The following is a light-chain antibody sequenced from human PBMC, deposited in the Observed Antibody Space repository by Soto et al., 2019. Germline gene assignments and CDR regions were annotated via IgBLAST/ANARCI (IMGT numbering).Light chain of an antibody. CDR2: ATS. CDR1: ESVSSSY. J-gene: IGKJ2*01. V-gene: IGKV3-20*01. Sequence: ESVLTQSPGTLSLSPGERATLSCRASESVSSSYLAWYQQKPGQSPRLLIFATSTRATGIPDRFSGSRSGTVYTLTISRLDPDDFAVYYCHQYASSWGTFGQGTKLEI. CDR3: HQYASSWGT.